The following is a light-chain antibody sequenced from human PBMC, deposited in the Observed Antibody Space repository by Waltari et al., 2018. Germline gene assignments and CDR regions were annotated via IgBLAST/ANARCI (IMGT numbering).Light chain of an antibody. J-gene: IGKJ2*01. CDR1: QSIVRW. Sequence: DIQMAQSPSTLSASVGDRVTITCRASQSIVRWLAWYQQKLGKAPKLLIYDASTLQSGVPSRFSGSGSGTEFTLTISSLQPDDFATYYCQQYHDYSVYTFGQGTKVEIK. CDR3: QQYHDYSVYT. V-gene: IGKV1-5*01. CDR2: DAS.